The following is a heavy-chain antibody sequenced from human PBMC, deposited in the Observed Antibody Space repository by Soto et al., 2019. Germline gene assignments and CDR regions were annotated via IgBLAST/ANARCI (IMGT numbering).Heavy chain of an antibody. CDR3: ARLVVVAPVANA. V-gene: IGHV4-39*02. CDR1: GGSINCYY. Sequence: ASETLSLTCSVSGGSINCYYWGWIRQPPGKGLEWVGGIFYTGTTYYSPSLKDRVTISVDTSKNSFSLNLTSVTAADTAVYFCARLVVVAPVANAWGQGTLVTVSS. CDR2: IFYTGTT. D-gene: IGHD2-2*01. J-gene: IGHJ5*02.